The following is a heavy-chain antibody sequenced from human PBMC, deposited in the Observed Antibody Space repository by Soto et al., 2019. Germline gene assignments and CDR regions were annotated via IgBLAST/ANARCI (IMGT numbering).Heavy chain of an antibody. V-gene: IGHV1-18*01. J-gene: IGHJ3*02. CDR3: ARVPYGGSYRRTFDI. CDR2: ISTSNSNT. D-gene: IGHD1-26*01. Sequence: QVQLVQSGAEVKKPGASVKVSCKASGYTFTSYGIIWVRQAPGQGLEWMGWISTSNSNTNYAQKLQGRGTVTTDTSTSTAYMELRSLRSDDTAVYYCARVPYGGSYRRTFDIWGQGTMVTVSS. CDR1: GYTFTSYG.